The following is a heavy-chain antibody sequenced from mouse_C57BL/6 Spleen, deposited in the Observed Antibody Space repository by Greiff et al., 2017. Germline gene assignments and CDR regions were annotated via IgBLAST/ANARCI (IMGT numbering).Heavy chain of an antibody. Sequence: QVQLQQPGTELVKPGASVKLSCKASGYTFTSYWMHWVKQRPGQGLEWIGNINPSNGGTNYNEKFKSKATLTVDKSSSTAYMPLSSLTSEDSAVYYGARSSKYCGSSYDYAMGYWGQGTSVTVSS. J-gene: IGHJ4*01. CDR2: INPSNGGT. V-gene: IGHV1-53*01. CDR3: ARSSKYCGSSYDYAMGY. D-gene: IGHD1-1*01. CDR1: GYTFTSYW.